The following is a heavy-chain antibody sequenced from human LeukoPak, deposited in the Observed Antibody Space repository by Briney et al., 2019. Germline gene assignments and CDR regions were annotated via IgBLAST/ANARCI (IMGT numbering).Heavy chain of an antibody. CDR3: ARDMELRYFDWLPSEGCFDY. CDR2: ISSSGSTI. J-gene: IGHJ4*02. Sequence: GGSLRLSFAASGFTFSDYYMNWVRQAPGKGLEWVSYISSSGSTIYYADSVKGRFTISRDNAKNSLYLQMNSLRAEDTAVYYCARDMELRYFDWLPSEGCFDYWGQGTVVTVSS. D-gene: IGHD3-9*01. CDR1: GFTFSDYY. V-gene: IGHV3-11*01.